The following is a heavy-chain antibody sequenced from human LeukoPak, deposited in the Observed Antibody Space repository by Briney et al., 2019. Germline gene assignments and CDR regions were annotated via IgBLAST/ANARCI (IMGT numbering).Heavy chain of an antibody. CDR1: GYSISSGYY. CDR3: ASHRSGWLQSTFDY. V-gene: IGHV4-38-2*02. D-gene: IGHD5-24*01. Sequence: SETLSLTCTVSGYSISSGYYWGWIRQPPGKGLGWIGSIYNSGNTYYNPSLKGRVTISVDTAKNPFSLKMSSVTAADTALYYCASHRSGWLQSTFDYWGQGTLVTLSS. CDR2: IYNSGNT. J-gene: IGHJ4*02.